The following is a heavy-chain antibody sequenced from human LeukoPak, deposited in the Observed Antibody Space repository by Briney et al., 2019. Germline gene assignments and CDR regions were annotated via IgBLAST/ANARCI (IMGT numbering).Heavy chain of an antibody. V-gene: IGHV1-69*13. CDR3: ARGGFYGSGSYSSYYYYGMDV. D-gene: IGHD3-10*01. CDR2: IIPVFGTA. CDR1: GGTFSSYA. J-gene: IGHJ6*02. Sequence: ASVKVSCKASGGTFSSYAISWVRQAPGQGLEWMGGIIPVFGTANYAQRFQGRVTITADESTSTAYMELSSLRSEDTAVYYCARGGFYGSGSYSSYYYYGMDVWGQGTTVTVSS.